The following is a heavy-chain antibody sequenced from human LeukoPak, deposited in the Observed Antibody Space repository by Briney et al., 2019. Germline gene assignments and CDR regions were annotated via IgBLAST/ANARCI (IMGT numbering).Heavy chain of an antibody. Sequence: ASVKVSCKASGYTFTSYYMHWVRRAPGQGLEWMGIINPSGGSTSYAQKFQGRVTMTRDTSTSTVYMELSSLRSEDTAVYYCAIGPSISGGGAQNVDYWGQGTLVTVSS. J-gene: IGHJ4*02. CDR1: GYTFTSYY. V-gene: IGHV1-46*01. CDR3: AIGPSISGGGAQNVDY. CDR2: INPSGGST. D-gene: IGHD3-10*01.